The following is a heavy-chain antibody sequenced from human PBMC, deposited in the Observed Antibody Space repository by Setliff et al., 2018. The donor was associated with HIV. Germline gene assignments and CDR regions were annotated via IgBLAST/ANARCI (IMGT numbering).Heavy chain of an antibody. CDR2: IGSLGDK. V-gene: IGHV3-11*05. J-gene: IGHJ4*02. CDR3: ARDRGYDLDYFDY. D-gene: IGHD5-12*01. CDR1: GFTFNDYH. Sequence: KPGGSLRLSCVGSGFTFNDYHISWIRQAPGKGLEWISYIGSLGDKEYADSVKGRFTISRDNARKSVYLQIDSLRAEDTAVYYCARDRGYDLDYFDYWGQGTLVTVSS.